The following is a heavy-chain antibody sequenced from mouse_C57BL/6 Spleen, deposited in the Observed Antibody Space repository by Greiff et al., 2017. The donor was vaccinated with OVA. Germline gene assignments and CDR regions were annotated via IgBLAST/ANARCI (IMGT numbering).Heavy chain of an antibody. V-gene: IGHV1-82*01. D-gene: IGHD2-5*01. J-gene: IGHJ2*01. CDR1: GYAFSSSW. Sequence: VQRVESGPELVKPGASVKISCKASGYAFSSSWMNWVKQRPGKGLEWIGRIYPGDGDTNYNGKFKGKATLTADKSSSTAYMQLSSLTSEDSAVYFCARSAYSNYYFDYWGQGTTLTVSS. CDR2: IYPGDGDT. CDR3: ARSAYSNYYFDY.